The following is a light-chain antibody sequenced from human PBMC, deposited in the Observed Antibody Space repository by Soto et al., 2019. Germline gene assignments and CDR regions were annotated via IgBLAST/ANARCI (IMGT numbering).Light chain of an antibody. Sequence: QSALTQPPSASGSPGQSVTISCTGTSSDVGGCNYVSWFQQHPGKAPKLMIYDVTKRPSGVPDRFSGSKSGNTASLTVSGLQDEDEADYYCSSCAGSNSLLFGGGTKLTVL. CDR1: SSDVGGCNY. CDR3: SSCAGSNSLL. V-gene: IGLV2-8*01. J-gene: IGLJ2*01. CDR2: DVT.